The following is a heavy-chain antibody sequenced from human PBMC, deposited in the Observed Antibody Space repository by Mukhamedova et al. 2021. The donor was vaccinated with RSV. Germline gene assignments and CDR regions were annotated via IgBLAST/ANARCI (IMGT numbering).Heavy chain of an antibody. D-gene: IGHD6-13*01. CDR2: IYASGST. Sequence: GLEWIGHIYASGSTNYNPSLKSRVTMSVDTANNRFSLKLSSVTAADTAVYYCARTSYIAAAASYDFDYWGQGTLVTVSS. J-gene: IGHJ4*02. V-gene: IGHV4-4*07. CDR3: ARTSYIAAAASYDFDY.